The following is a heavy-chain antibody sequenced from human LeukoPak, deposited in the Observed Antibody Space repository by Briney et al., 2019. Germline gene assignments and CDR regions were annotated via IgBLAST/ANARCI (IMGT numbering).Heavy chain of an antibody. CDR1: ALPPSNYA. Sequence: GGSLRLSCAASALPPSNYAMSWVRQAPGKGLEWVSSISDGGWTAYTDSVKGRFFISRETATNTLYPQMNSLRVEDTAVYYCAKECDYGNTSHMPCYWGQGTLVTVSS. V-gene: IGHV3-23*01. CDR2: ISDGGWT. J-gene: IGHJ4*02. CDR3: AKECDYGNTSHMPCY. D-gene: IGHD4-17*01.